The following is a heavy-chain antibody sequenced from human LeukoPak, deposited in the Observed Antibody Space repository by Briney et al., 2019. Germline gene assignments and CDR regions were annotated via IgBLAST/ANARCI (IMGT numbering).Heavy chain of an antibody. CDR2: IYTSGST. Sequence: PSETLSLTCTVSGGSISSYYWSWIRQPAGKGLEWIGRIYTSGSTNYNPSLKSRVTISVDTSKNQFSLKLSSVTAADTAVYYCARGPVGYCSSTSCSNWFDPWGQGTLVTVSS. J-gene: IGHJ5*02. D-gene: IGHD2-2*01. CDR1: GGSISSYY. V-gene: IGHV4-4*07. CDR3: ARGPVGYCSSTSCSNWFDP.